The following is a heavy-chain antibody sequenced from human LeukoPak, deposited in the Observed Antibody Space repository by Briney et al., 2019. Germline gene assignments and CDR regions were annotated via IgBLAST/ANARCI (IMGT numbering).Heavy chain of an antibody. CDR2: MNPNSGNT. D-gene: IGHD3-22*01. CDR1: GYTFTSYD. V-gene: IGHV1-8*01. J-gene: IGHJ3*02. CDR3: ARGPVDYYDSSGYQGGAFDI. Sequence: ASVKVSCKASGYTFTSYDINWVRQATGQGLEWMGWMNPNSGNTGYAQKFQGRVTMTRNTSISTAYMELSSLRSEDTAVYYCARGPVDYYDSSGYQGGAFDIWGQGTMVTVSS.